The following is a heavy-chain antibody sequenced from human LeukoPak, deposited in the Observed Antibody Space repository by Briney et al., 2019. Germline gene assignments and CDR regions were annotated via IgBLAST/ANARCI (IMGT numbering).Heavy chain of an antibody. D-gene: IGHD3-9*01. CDR3: ARLPTGYPNWFDP. Sequence: SETLSLICTVSGGSFSTYPYYWAWIRQSPGKGLEWIGNVFSRGTTYYNPSLKSRVTISVDTSKNQFSLILNSVTAADTAIYFCARLPTGYPNWFDPWGQGTLVTVSS. J-gene: IGHJ5*02. V-gene: IGHV4-39*01. CDR2: VFSRGTT. CDR1: GGSFSTYPYY.